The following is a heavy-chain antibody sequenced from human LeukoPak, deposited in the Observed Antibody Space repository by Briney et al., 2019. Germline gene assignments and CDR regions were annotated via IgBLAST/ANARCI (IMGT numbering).Heavy chain of an antibody. CDR1: GFTFSSYS. J-gene: IGHJ6*04. CDR2: ISSSGSTI. D-gene: IGHD3-10*02. Sequence: PGGSLRLSCVASGFTFSSYSMNWVRQAPGKGLEWVSYISSSGSTIYYADSVKGRFTISRDNAKNSLYLQMNSLRAEDTAVYYCAELGITMIGGVWGKGTTVTIPS. V-gene: IGHV3-48*04. CDR3: AELGITMIGGV.